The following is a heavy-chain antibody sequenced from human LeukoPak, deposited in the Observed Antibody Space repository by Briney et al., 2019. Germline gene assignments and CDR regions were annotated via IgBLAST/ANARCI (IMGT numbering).Heavy chain of an antibody. D-gene: IGHD2-2*01. CDR2: INNGGTTT. CDR1: GFTFRSYW. Sequence: GGSLRLSCAASGFTFRSYWMHWVRQAPGKGLVWVSRINNGGTTTRYADSVKGRFTISRDNSKNTLYLQMNSLRAEDTAVYYCARARSISYAFDYWGQGTLVTVSS. V-gene: IGHV3-74*01. J-gene: IGHJ4*02. CDR3: ARARSISYAFDY.